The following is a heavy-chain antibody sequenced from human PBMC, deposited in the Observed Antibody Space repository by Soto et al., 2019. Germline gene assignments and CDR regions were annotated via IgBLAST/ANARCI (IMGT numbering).Heavy chain of an antibody. Sequence: SETLSLTCTVSGGSISSYFWSWIRQSPGKGLEWIGYIYYNGNTNYNPSLASRVTISVDTSKNHFSLKLNSVTVADTAVYYCARGGASSRWLDTWGQGTLVTVYS. V-gene: IGHV4-59*01. J-gene: IGHJ5*02. D-gene: IGHD3-10*01. CDR2: IYYNGNT. CDR3: ARGGASSRWLDT. CDR1: GGSISSYF.